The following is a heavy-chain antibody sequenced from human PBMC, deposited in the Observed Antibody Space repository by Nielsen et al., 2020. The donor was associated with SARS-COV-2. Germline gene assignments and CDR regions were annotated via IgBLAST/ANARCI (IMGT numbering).Heavy chain of an antibody. Sequence: GESLKISCAASGFTVSSNYMSWVRQAPGKGLEWVSVIYSGGSTYYADSVKGRFTISRDNSKNTLYLQMNSLRAEDTAVYYCARVQGGMAIDYWGQGTLVTVSS. CDR3: ARVQGGMAIDY. J-gene: IGHJ4*02. D-gene: IGHD3-16*01. CDR1: GFTVSSNY. CDR2: IYSGGST. V-gene: IGHV3-53*01.